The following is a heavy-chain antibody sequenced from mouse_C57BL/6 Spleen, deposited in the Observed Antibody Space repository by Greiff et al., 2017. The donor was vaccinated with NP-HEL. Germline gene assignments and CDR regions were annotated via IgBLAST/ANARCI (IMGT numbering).Heavy chain of an antibody. J-gene: IGHJ2*01. Sequence: VPLVESGGGLVKPVGSLTLSCAASGFTFSIYAMSWVRQTPVKMLEWVATISDGGSYTSSPDNVKGRFTISSDNAKNNLYLQMSHLKSEDTAMYYCARPFDYWGQGTTLTVSS. CDR2: ISDGGSYT. V-gene: IGHV5-4*01. CDR3: ARPFDY. CDR1: GFTFSIYA.